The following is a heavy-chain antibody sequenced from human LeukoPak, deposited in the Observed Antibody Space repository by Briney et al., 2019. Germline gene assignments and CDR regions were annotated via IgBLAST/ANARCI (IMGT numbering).Heavy chain of an antibody. Sequence: GSLRLSCAASGFTFSSYAMSWVRQAPGKGLEWIGEIYHSESTNYNPSLKSRVTISVDRSKNQFSLKLSSVTAADTAVYYCARDTHEGSDYGDYVQFGRLTYYFDYWGQGTLVTVSS. CDR1: GFTFSSYAM. D-gene: IGHD4-17*01. CDR3: ARDTHEGSDYGDYVQFGRLTYYFDY. CDR2: IYHSEST. V-gene: IGHV4-4*02. J-gene: IGHJ4*02.